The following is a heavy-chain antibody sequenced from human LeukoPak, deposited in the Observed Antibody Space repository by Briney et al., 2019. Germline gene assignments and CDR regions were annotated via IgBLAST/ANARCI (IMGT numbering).Heavy chain of an antibody. CDR2: ISSSDRTI. CDR3: AVGSYCSY. Sequence: GGSLRLSCAASGFTFRDYDMTWIRQAPGKGLEWVSYISSSDRTIYNAESVKGRFTISRDNAKNSLYLQMNSLRAEDTAVYYCAVGSYCSYWGQGTLVTVSS. J-gene: IGHJ4*02. V-gene: IGHV3-11*04. CDR1: GFTFRDYD. D-gene: IGHD1-26*01.